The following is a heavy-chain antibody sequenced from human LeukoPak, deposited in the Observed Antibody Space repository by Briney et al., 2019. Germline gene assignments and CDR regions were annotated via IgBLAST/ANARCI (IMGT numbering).Heavy chain of an antibody. CDR3: ARDNSVGDIAWWFDP. J-gene: IGHJ5*02. D-gene: IGHD3-10*01. CDR1: GYTFINNW. Sequence: GASVKVSCKASGYTFINNWMHWVRQAPGQGLEWVGLINPTGTTTLYAQKFQGRVTLTRDMSTSTEYMELRSLKSEDTAVYYCARDNSVGDIAWWFDPWGQGTLVTVSS. CDR2: INPTGTTT. V-gene: IGHV1-46*01.